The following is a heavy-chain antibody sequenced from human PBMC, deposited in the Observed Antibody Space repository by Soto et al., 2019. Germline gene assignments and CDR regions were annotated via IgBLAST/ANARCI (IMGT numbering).Heavy chain of an antibody. D-gene: IGHD6-13*01. V-gene: IGHV1-46*01. CDR2: INPRSGSA. Sequence: QVPLVQSAAEVKEPGASVTVSCKASRYLFASHNIHWVREAPGQGLEWMGEINPRSGSAGYNQKFQGRVTMTSDTSTTTVYMILSSLRSDDTAVYYCARIAGAGLTYFDFWGQGTPVTVSS. J-gene: IGHJ4*02. CDR1: RYLFASHN. CDR3: ARIAGAGLTYFDF.